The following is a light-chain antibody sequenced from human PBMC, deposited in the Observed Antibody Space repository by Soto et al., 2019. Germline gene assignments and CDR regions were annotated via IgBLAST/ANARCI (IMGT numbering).Light chain of an antibody. J-gene: IGKJ4*01. Sequence: EIVLTQSPATLTLSPGERVTLSCRASQSVSIYLAWYQQKPGQAPRLLIYDASKRATGIPARFSGSGSGTDFTLPISSLEPEDLATYYCQQLNSYPRITFGGGTKVEIK. CDR2: DAS. CDR1: QSVSIY. V-gene: IGKV3-11*01. CDR3: QQLNSYPRIT.